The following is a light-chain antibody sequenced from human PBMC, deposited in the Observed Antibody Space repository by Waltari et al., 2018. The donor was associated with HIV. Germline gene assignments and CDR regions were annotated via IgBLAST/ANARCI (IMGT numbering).Light chain of an antibody. CDR2: GNN. J-gene: IGLJ3*02. CDR3: QSYDTSLSGSV. Sequence: QSVLTQPPSVSGAPGQRVTISCTGCSPNIGARASFDVHWYQQLPGTAPKLLIYGNNNRPSGVPDRFSGSKSGASASLAITGLQAEDEADYYCQSYDTSLSGSVFGGGTKLTVL. CDR1: SPNIGARASFD. V-gene: IGLV1-40*01.